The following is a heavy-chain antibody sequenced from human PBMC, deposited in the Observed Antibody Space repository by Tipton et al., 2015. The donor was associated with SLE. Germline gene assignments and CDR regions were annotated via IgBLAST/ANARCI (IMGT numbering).Heavy chain of an antibody. D-gene: IGHD6-13*01. V-gene: IGHV6-1*01. Sequence: GLVKPSQTLSLTCAISGDTVSSNSAAWNWISQSPSRGLEWLGRTYDRSKWYKDYAVSVKRRITINPDTSKNQFSLQLNSVTPGARVGNYVAEGRGGSSWPVDYRGQGTPVTVSA. CDR1: GDTVSSNSAA. J-gene: IGHJ4*02. CDR2: TYDRSKWYK. CDR3: AEGRGGSSWPVDY.